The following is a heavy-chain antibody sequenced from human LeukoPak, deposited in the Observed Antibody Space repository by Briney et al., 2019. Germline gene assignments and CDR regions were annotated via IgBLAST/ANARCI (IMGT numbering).Heavy chain of an antibody. Sequence: GGSLRLSCAASGFTFSNAWMSWVRQAPGKGLEWVGRIKSKIDGGTTDYAAPVKGTFTISRDDSKNTVYLQMNSLQTEDTAVYYCTTGRGGAWTYLDYWGQGTLVTVSS. CDR1: GFTFSNAW. J-gene: IGHJ4*02. CDR2: IKSKIDGGTT. D-gene: IGHD2-21*01. V-gene: IGHV3-15*01. CDR3: TTGRGGAWTYLDY.